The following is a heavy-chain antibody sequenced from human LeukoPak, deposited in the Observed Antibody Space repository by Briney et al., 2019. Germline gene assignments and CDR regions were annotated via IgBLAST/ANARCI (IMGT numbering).Heavy chain of an antibody. D-gene: IGHD3-22*01. Sequence: GGSLRLSCAASGFTFSSYAMSWVRQAPGKGLEWVSGISSSAGSTDYADSVKGRFTISRDNAKNSLYLQMNSLRAEDTAVYYCARDIPGYYYDSSGPECFQHWGQGTLVTVSS. CDR1: GFTFSSYA. CDR3: ARDIPGYYYDSSGPECFQH. V-gene: IGHV3-23*01. CDR2: ISSSAGST. J-gene: IGHJ1*01.